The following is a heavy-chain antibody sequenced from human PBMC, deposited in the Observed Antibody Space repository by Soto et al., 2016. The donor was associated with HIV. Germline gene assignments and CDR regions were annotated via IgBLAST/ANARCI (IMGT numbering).Heavy chain of an antibody. CDR1: GFTFSTYA. J-gene: IGHJ3*02. Sequence: EVQLVESGGGLVQPGGSLGLSCAASGFTFSTYAMHWVRQAPEKGLEYVSAISNNGGKTYYANSVEGRFTVSRDNSKNTLFLQMGSLRAEDMAVYYCARAFGLGSAFDIWGQGTMVTVTS. CDR3: ARAFGLGSAFDI. CDR2: ISNNGGKT. V-gene: IGHV3-64*01. D-gene: IGHD3-16*01.